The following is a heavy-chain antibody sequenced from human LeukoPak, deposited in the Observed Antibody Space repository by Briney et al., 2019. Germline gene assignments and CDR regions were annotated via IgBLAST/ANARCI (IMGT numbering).Heavy chain of an antibody. D-gene: IGHD4-17*01. CDR3: ATSLTTVTTPYYGMDV. J-gene: IGHJ6*02. CDR2: IWYDGSNK. Sequence: PGGSLRLSCAASGFTFSSYGMHWVRQAPGKGLEWVAVIWYDGSNKYYADSVKGRFTISRDNSKNTLYLQMNSLGAEDTAVYYCATSLTTVTTPYYGMDVWGQGTRSPSP. CDR1: GFTFSSYG. V-gene: IGHV3-33*01.